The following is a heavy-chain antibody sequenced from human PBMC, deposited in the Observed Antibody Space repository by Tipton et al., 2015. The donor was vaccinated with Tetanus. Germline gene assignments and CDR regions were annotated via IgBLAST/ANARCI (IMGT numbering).Heavy chain of an antibody. CDR1: GGSISSYY. D-gene: IGHD2-21*02. Sequence: TLSLTCTVSGGSISSYYCSWVRQPPGKGLEWIGHTHYSGNTNYNPSLKSRVTISVDTARNQFSLKLTSVSAADTALYYCARGPAFCGDDCPSRGGVFDVWSPGTLITVSS. J-gene: IGHJ3*01. CDR3: ARGPAFCGDDCPSRGGVFDV. V-gene: IGHV4-59*01. CDR2: THYSGNT.